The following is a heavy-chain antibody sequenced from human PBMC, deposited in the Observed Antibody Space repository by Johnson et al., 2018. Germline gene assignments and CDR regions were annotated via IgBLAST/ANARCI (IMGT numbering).Heavy chain of an antibody. Sequence: EVRLVETGGGVVQPGRSLRLCCTASGFTFSDYALSWYRQAPGKGLEWVGFIRPNVYGGTTEYAAAVEARFIISRDDSKNIAYLQMNSLKSEDTALYYCTRDDYGGKDDAFDIWGQGTMVTVSS. CDR1: GFTFSDYA. CDR2: IRPNVYGGTT. CDR3: TRDDYGGKDDAFDI. V-gene: IGHV3-49*03. D-gene: IGHD4-23*01. J-gene: IGHJ3*02.